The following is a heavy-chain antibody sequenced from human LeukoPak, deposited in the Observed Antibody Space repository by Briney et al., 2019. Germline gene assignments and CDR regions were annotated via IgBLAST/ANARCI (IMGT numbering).Heavy chain of an antibody. CDR1: GFTFGDYA. D-gene: IGHD3-16*01. J-gene: IGHJ6*02. CDR3: AKAPPYYDYVWAPRGAGMDV. CDR2: ISWNSGSI. Sequence: GGSLRLSCAASGFTFGDYAMHWVRQAPGKGLEWVSGISWNSGSIGYADSVKGRFTISRDNAKNSLYLQMNSLSVEDTAFYYCAKAPPYYDYVWAPRGAGMDVWCQGTTVTVSS. V-gene: IGHV3-9*01.